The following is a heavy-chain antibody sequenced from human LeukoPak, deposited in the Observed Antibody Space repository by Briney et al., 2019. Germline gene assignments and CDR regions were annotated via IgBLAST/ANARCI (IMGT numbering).Heavy chain of an antibody. V-gene: IGHV4-34*01. J-gene: IGHJ4*02. CDR2: INHSGST. CDR3: ARHRRGYSYATGWFDY. Sequence: ASETLSLTCAVYGGSFSGYYWSWIRQPPGKGLEWIGEINHSGSTNYNPSLKSRVTISVDTSKNQFSLKLSSVTAAGTAVYYCARHRRGYSYATGWFDYWGQGTLVTVSS. D-gene: IGHD5-18*01. CDR1: GGSFSGYY.